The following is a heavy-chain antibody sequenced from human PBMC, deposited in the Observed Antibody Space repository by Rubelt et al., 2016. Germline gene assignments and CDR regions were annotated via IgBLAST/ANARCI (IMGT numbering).Heavy chain of an antibody. CDR3: ARTRTLYLYFDF. Sequence: QITLKASGPPLVKPTQTLTLTCTFSGFSLSASGVGVGWIRQPPGKALEWLALIFWDDDNRYRPSLKNRLTITKDTSKNLVVLAMTKMDPVDTANYYGARTRTLYLYFDFWGRGTLVTVSS. J-gene: IGHJ2*01. CDR1: GFSLSASGVG. V-gene: IGHV2-5*02. CDR2: IFWDDDN.